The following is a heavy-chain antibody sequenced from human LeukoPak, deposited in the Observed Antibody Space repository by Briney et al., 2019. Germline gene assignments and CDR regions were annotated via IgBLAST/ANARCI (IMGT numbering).Heavy chain of an antibody. D-gene: IGHD5-18*01. CDR1: GYTFTGYY. CDR3: ARESRGYSYGYNY. V-gene: IGHV1-2*02. Sequence: ASVKVSCKASGYTFTGYYMHWVRQAPGQGLEWMGWINPNSGGTNYAQKFQGRVTITRDTSISTAYMELSRLRSDDTAVYYCARESRGYSYGYNYWGQGTLVTVSS. CDR2: INPNSGGT. J-gene: IGHJ4*02.